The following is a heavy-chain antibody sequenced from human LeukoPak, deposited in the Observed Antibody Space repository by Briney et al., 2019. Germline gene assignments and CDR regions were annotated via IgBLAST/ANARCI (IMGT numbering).Heavy chain of an antibody. J-gene: IGHJ2*01. CDR1: GGSISSYY. Sequence: SETLSLTCTVSGGSISSYYWSWIRQPAGKGLEWIGRIYTSESPTYNPSLKSRVTMSLDTSKNQFSLKLSSVTAADTAVYYCAGVSSSWYQDWYFDLWGRGTLVTVSS. CDR2: IYTSESP. D-gene: IGHD6-13*01. V-gene: IGHV4-4*07. CDR3: AGVSSSWYQDWYFDL.